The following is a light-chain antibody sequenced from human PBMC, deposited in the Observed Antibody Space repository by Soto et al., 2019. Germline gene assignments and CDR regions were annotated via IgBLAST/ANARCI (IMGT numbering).Light chain of an antibody. J-gene: IGKJ4*01. CDR2: DAS. CDR1: QSISTH. CDR3: QQSYNAPRT. Sequence: DIQMTQSPSSLSVSVGDRVTITCRASQSISTHFNWYQHKPGNAPTLLIHDASNLETGVPSRFSGSGSGTDFTLTISSLQPEDFATYYCQQSYNAPRTFGQGTRVEIK. V-gene: IGKV1-39*01.